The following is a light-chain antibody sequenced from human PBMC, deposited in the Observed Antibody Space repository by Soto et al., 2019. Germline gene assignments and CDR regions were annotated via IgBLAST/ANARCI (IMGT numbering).Light chain of an antibody. CDR1: QSVGCSY. V-gene: IGKV3-20*01. Sequence: IVLTQSPRSLSLSPGERASLSWRASQSVGCSYLAWYQQKPGQAPRLLIYGASSRATGIPDRFSGSGSGTDFTLTIRSLEPEDFSVYYCQQYGSSPWTFGQGTKVDIK. CDR2: GAS. J-gene: IGKJ1*01. CDR3: QQYGSSPWT.